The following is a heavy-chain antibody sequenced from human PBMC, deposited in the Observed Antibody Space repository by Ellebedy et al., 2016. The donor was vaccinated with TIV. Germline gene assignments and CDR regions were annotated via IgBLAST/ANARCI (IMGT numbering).Heavy chain of an antibody. Sequence: GGSLRLSCTASGFTFGDYAMSWFRQAPGKGLEWVGFIRSKAYGGTTEYAASVKGRFTISRDDSKNSVYLQMNSLQTEDTAVYYCARHPSVAGPGDVWGQGTTVTVSS. CDR1: GFTFGDYA. V-gene: IGHV3-49*03. J-gene: IGHJ6*02. D-gene: IGHD4-23*01. CDR2: IRSKAYGGTT. CDR3: ARHPSVAGPGDV.